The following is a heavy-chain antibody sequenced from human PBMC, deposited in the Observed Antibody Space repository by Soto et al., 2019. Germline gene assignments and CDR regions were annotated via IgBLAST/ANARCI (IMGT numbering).Heavy chain of an antibody. CDR2: IIPYLDIT. J-gene: IGHJ4*02. V-gene: IGHV1-69*02. CDR3: ARDTTY. CDR1: GGTFGTYT. D-gene: IGHD5-18*01. Sequence: QVKLVQSGAEVKKPGSSVKVSCKASGGTFGTYTISWVRQAPGQGLEWMGRIIPYLDITDYAQKFQGRFTIAADKSTTTAYMELNSTRSEDAAVYFCARDTTYGGQGTLVTVSS.